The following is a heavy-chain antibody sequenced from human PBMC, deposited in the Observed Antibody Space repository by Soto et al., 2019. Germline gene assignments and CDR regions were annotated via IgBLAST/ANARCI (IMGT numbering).Heavy chain of an antibody. CDR3: ARDSASETHHYDFWSGYYQTHNWFDP. Sequence: GGSLRLSCAASGFTFSSYSMNWVRQAPGKGLEWVSSISSSSSYIYYADSVKGRFTISRDNAKNSLYLQMNSLRAEDTAVYYCARDSASETHHYDFWSGYYQTHNWFDPWGQGTLVTVYS. V-gene: IGHV3-21*01. J-gene: IGHJ5*02. D-gene: IGHD3-3*01. CDR1: GFTFSSYS. CDR2: ISSSSSYI.